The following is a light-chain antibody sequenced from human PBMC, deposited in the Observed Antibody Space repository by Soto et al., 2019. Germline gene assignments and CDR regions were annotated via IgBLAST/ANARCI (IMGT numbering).Light chain of an antibody. CDR3: STWDDSLNGVV. V-gene: IGLV1-47*01. CDR1: SSNIGSNY. Sequence: QSVLTQPPSASGTPGQRVTISCSGSSSNIGSNYVYWYQQLPGTAPKLLIYRNNQRPSGVPDRFSGSKSGTSAPLAISGLQSEDEADDYCSTWDDSLNGVVFGGGTKVTVL. J-gene: IGLJ2*01. CDR2: RNN.